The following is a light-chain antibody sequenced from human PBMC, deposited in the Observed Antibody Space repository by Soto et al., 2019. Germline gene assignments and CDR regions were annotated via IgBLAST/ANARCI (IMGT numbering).Light chain of an antibody. V-gene: IGLV2-14*01. CDR2: DVS. CDR3: SSYTNSGTLV. CDR1: SSDIGGYNY. Sequence: QSALTQPASVSGSPGQSITIPCSGTSSDIGGYNYVAWHQQHPGKAPKLVIYDVSNRPSGVSNRFSGSKSGNTASLTISGLQAEDEAYYYCSSYTNSGTLVFGGGTKLTVL. J-gene: IGLJ2*01.